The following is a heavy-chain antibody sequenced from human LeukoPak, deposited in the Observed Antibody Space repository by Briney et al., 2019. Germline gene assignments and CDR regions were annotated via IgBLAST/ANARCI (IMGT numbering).Heavy chain of an antibody. V-gene: IGHV3-23*01. CDR2: ISGSGGST. CDR3: AKDLSGRVGPGIAAAGTTY. Sequence: AGGSLRLSCAASGFTFSSYAMSWVRQAPGKGLEWVSAISGSGGSTYYADSVKGRFTISRDNSKNTLYLQMNSLRAEDTAVYYCAKDLSGRVGPGIAAAGTTYWGQGTLVTVSS. J-gene: IGHJ4*02. CDR1: GFTFSSYA. D-gene: IGHD6-13*01.